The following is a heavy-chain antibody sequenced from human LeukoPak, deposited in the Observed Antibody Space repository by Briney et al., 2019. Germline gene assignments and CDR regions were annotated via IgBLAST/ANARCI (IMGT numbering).Heavy chain of an antibody. V-gene: IGHV1-46*01. CDR3: ARGSGYVDY. Sequence: GASVKVSCKTSGFTFTDYAFTWVRQAPGQGLEWMGIINPSGGSTSYAQKFQGRVTMTRDMSTSTVYMELSSLRSEDTAVYYCARGSGYVDYWGQGTLVTVSS. D-gene: IGHD2-15*01. CDR1: GFTFTDYA. CDR2: INPSGGST. J-gene: IGHJ4*02.